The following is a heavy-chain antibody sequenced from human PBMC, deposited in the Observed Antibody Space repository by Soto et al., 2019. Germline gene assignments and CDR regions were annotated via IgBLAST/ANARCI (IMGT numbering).Heavy chain of an antibody. CDR1: GGSISSSSYY. V-gene: IGHV4-39*01. CDR2: IYYSGST. J-gene: IGHJ4*02. CDR3: ARQGGYYDSSGYYYVKPIDY. Sequence: SETLSLTCTVSGGSISSSSYYWGWIRQPPGKGLEWIGSIYYSGSTYYNPPFKNLVTISVDTSKNQFSLKRSYVTAADTAVYYCARQGGYYDSSGYYYVKPIDYWGQGTMVTVSS. D-gene: IGHD3-22*01.